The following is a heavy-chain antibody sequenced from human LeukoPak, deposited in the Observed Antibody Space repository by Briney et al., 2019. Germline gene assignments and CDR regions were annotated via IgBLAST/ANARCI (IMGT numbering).Heavy chain of an antibody. V-gene: IGHV4-39*01. J-gene: IGHJ4*02. CDR3: ASDRIWFGESTNEY. Sequence: SETLSLTCTVSGGSISSSSYYWGWIRQPPGKGLEWIGSIYYSGSTNYNPSLKSRVTMSVDTSKNQFSLNLDSVTAADTAFYCASDRIWFGESTNEYWGQGTLVTVSS. CDR1: GGSISSSSYY. D-gene: IGHD3-10*01. CDR2: IYYSGST.